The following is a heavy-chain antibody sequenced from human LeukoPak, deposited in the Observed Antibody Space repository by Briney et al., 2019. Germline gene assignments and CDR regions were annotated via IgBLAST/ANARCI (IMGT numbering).Heavy chain of an antibody. CDR3: ARDKKSGWYGGDAFDI. CDR1: GYTFTGYY. V-gene: IGHV1-2*02. D-gene: IGHD6-13*01. CDR2: INPNSGGT. J-gene: IGHJ3*02. Sequence: ASVKVSCKASGYTFTGYYMHWVRQAPGQGLEWMGWINPNSGGTNYAQKFQGRVTMTRDTSISTAYMELSRLRSDDTAVYYCARDKKSGWYGGDAFDIWGQGTMVTVSS.